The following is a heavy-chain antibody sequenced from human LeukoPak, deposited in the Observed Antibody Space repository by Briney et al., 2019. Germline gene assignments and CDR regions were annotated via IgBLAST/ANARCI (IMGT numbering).Heavy chain of an antibody. CDR2: IYYSGST. J-gene: IGHJ4*02. V-gene: IGHV4-39*01. CDR1: GGSISSSSYY. Sequence: SETLSLTCTVSGGSISSSSYYWGWIRQPPGKGLEWIGSIYYSGSTYYNPSLKSRVTISVDTSKNQFSLKLSSVTAADTAVYCCARCIAVAGTGQSGPDYWGQGTLVTVSS. D-gene: IGHD6-19*01. CDR3: ARCIAVAGTGQSGPDY.